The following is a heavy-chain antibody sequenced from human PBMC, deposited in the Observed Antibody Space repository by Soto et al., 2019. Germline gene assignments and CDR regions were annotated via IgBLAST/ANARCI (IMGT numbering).Heavy chain of an antibody. CDR2: IDPSDSYI. J-gene: IGHJ4*02. V-gene: IGHV5-10-1*01. D-gene: IGHD6-19*01. CDR3: ARHGAAIWLGY. Sequence: GESLKISCKTSGYTFSGHWISWVRQVPGKGLQWMGNIDPSDSYINYNPAFRGHVTFSVDKSNSTAYLHWRSLGPSDTAIYYCARHGAAIWLGYWGQGTLVTVS. CDR1: GYTFSGHW.